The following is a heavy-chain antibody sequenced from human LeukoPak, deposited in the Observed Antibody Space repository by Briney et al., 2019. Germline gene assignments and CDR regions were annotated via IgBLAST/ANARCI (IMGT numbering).Heavy chain of an antibody. D-gene: IGHD1-26*01. CDR2: IYYSGTT. CDR1: GVSISYYY. Sequence: PSETLSLTCSVSGVSISYYYWSWIRQPPGKELEWIGYIYYSGTTNYNPSLKSRVTISIDTSKNQFSLKLSSATAADTAVYYCATSIVGATKFLDYWGQGTLVTVSS. J-gene: IGHJ4*02. V-gene: IGHV4-59*01. CDR3: ATSIVGATKFLDY.